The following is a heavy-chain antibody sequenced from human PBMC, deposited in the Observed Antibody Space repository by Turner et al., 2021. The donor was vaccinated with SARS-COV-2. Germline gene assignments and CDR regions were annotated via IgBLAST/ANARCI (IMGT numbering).Heavy chain of an antibody. D-gene: IGHD1-20*01. V-gene: IGHV1-2*02. CDR3: ARGYNWNYYYYGMDV. CDR2: INPNSGGT. J-gene: IGHJ6*02. Sequence: QVQLVQSGAEVKKPGAAVKVSCKASGYTFTGYYMHWVRQAPGQGLEWMGWINPNSGGTNYAQKFQGRVIMTRDTSISTAYMELSRLRSDDTAVYYCARGYNWNYYYYGMDVWGQGTTVTVSS. CDR1: GYTFTGYY.